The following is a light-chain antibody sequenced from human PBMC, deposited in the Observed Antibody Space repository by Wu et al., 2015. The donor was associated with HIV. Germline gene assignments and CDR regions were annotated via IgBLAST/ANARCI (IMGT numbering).Light chain of an antibody. V-gene: IGKV3-20*01. J-gene: IGKJ2*01. Sequence: EIVLTQSPGTLSLSPGDRATLSCRSSQSINTNYLAWYQQKPGQAPRLLIYGASSRATGIPDRFTGSGSGTDFTLTISRLEPEDFAVYSCHQYGSSPHTFGQGTRLEI. CDR1: QSINTNY. CDR3: HQYGSSPHT. CDR2: GAS.